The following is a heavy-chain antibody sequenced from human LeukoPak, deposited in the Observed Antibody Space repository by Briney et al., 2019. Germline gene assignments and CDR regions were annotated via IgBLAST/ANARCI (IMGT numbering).Heavy chain of an antibody. D-gene: IGHD3-22*01. V-gene: IGHV3-23*01. CDR2: ISGSGGST. CDR1: GFTFSSYA. Sequence: QPGGSLRLSCAASGFTFSSYAMSWVRQAPGKGLEWVSAISGSGGSTYYADSVKGRFTISRDNSKNTLYLQMNSLRAEDTAVYYCAKGYYESSGYYASPGGYWGQGTLVTVSS. CDR3: AKGYYESSGYYASPGGY. J-gene: IGHJ4*02.